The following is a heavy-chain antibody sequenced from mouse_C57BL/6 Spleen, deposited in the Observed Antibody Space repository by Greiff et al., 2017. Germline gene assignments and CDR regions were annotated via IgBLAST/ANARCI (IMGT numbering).Heavy chain of an antibody. Sequence: VQLQQSGAELARPGASVKLSCKASGYTFTSYGISWVKQRTGQGLEWIGEIYPRSGNTYYNEKFKGKATLTADKSSSTAYMELRSLTSEDSAVYFCARSAGSSPYYAMYGWGQGASVTVSS. CDR2: IYPRSGNT. J-gene: IGHJ4*01. CDR3: ARSAGSSPYYAMYG. D-gene: IGHD1-1*01. V-gene: IGHV1-81*01. CDR1: GYTFTSYG.